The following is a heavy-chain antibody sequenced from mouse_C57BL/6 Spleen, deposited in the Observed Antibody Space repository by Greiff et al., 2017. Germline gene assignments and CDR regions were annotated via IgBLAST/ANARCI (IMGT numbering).Heavy chain of an antibody. V-gene: IGHV1-15*01. J-gene: IGHJ2*01. CDR3: SSLHWDFDD. CDR1: GYTFTDYD. CDR2: IDPETGGT. Sequence: QVQLQQSGAELVRPGASVTLSCKASGYTFTDYDLHWVKQTPVHGLEWIGAIDPETGGTAYNQKFKGKAILTADKSASTAYMELRSLTSEDSAVYYCSSLHWDFDDWGQGTTLTVSS. D-gene: IGHD4-1*01.